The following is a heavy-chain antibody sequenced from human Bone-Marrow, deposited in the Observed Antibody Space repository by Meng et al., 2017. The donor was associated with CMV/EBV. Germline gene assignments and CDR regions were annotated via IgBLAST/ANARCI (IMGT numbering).Heavy chain of an antibody. V-gene: IGHV3-7*01. D-gene: IGHD1-1*01. CDR3: ARLEYDIQID. J-gene: IGHJ4*02. CDR2: IKEDGSEK. CDR1: GFTFSSYA. Sequence: GESLKISCAASGFTFSSYAMSWVRQAPGKGLEWVANIKEDGSEKSYVDSVKGRFTISRDNSNNTLYLQMNSLRAEDTAVYYCARLEYDIQIDWGQGTLVTVSS.